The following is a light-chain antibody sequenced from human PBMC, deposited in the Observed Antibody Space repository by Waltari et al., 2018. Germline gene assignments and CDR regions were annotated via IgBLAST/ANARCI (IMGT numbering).Light chain of an antibody. CDR1: QDISTW. CDR2: LAS. V-gene: IGKV1D-12*01. Sequence: DIQMTQSQSSVSASVGERVTITCRASQDISTWLAWYQQKPGTAPKLLIYLASTLQSGVPSRFSGSGSGTDFTLSIRNMQPEDSAIYFCQQSNFFPRTFGQGTKLEI. CDR3: QQSNFFPRT. J-gene: IGKJ2*01.